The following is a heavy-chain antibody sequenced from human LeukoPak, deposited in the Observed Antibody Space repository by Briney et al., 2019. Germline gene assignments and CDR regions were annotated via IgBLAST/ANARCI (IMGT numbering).Heavy chain of an antibody. CDR2: ISAYNGNT. Sequence: ASVKVSCKASGYTFTSYGISWVRQAPGQGLEWMGWISAYNGNTNYAQKLQGRVTMTTDTSTSTAYMELRSLRSDDTAVYYCARVVRGMRQWELLEHGWFDPWGQGTLVTVSS. V-gene: IGHV1-18*01. CDR3: ARVVRGMRQWELLEHGWFDP. CDR1: GYTFTSYG. D-gene: IGHD1-26*01. J-gene: IGHJ5*02.